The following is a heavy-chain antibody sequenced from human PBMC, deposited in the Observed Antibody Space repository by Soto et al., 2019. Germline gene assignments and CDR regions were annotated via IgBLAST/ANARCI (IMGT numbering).Heavy chain of an antibody. Sequence: SETLSLTCTVSGGSISSYYWNWIRQPPGKGLEWIGYIYYSGSTIYNPSLKSRVTVSVDTSKNQFSLKLSSVTAADTAVYYCAAYIWVNTFDYWGQGTLVTVSS. J-gene: IGHJ4*02. CDR3: AAYIWVNTFDY. CDR2: IYYSGST. D-gene: IGHD3-16*01. V-gene: IGHV4-59*08. CDR1: GGSISSYY.